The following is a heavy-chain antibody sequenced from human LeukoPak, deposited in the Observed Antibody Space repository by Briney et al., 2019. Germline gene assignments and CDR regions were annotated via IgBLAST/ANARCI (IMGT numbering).Heavy chain of an antibody. CDR1: GFTFSSYW. V-gene: IGHV3-74*01. CDR2: INSDGSST. Sequence: PGGSPRLSCAASGFTFSSYWMHWVRQVPGKGLVWVSRINSDGSSTSYADSVKGRFTISRDNAKNTLYLQMNSLRAEDTAVYYCARAYYDFWSGHSWFDPWGPGTLVTVSS. D-gene: IGHD3-3*01. CDR3: ARAYYDFWSGHSWFDP. J-gene: IGHJ5*02.